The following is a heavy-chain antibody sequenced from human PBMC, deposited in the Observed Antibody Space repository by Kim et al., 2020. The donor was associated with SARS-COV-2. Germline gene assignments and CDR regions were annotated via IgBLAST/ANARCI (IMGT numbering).Heavy chain of an antibody. V-gene: IGHV4-39*01. CDR3: ASRVVVITVVEGWYFDL. J-gene: IGHJ2*01. CDR1: GGSISSSSYY. D-gene: IGHD3-22*01. Sequence: SETLSLTCTVSGGSISSSSYYWGWIRQPPGKGLEWIGSIYYSGSTYYNPSLKSRVTISVDTSKNQFSLKLSSVTAADTAVYYCASRVVVITVVEGWYFDLWGRGTLVTVSS. CDR2: IYYSGST.